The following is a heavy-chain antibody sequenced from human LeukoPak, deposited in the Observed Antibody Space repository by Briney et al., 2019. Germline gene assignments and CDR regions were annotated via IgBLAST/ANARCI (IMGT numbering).Heavy chain of an antibody. CDR3: AKRSSAMCFDY. D-gene: IGHD6-6*01. V-gene: IGHV3-23*01. Sequence: GGSLRLSCAASGFTFSTYAMNGVRQAPGKGLEWVSTISDSGYTTYYADSVKGRFTISRDNSKNTLYLQINGLRAEDTAVYYCAKRSSAMCFDYWGQGTLVTVSS. CDR2: ISDSGYTT. CDR1: GFTFSTYA. J-gene: IGHJ4*02.